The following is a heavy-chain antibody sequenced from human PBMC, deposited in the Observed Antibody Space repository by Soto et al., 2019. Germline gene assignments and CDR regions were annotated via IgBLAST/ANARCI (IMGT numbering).Heavy chain of an antibody. CDR2: IYYSGST. J-gene: IGHJ6*02. D-gene: IGHD3-3*01. CDR3: ARGGYYGFWSGYYKGGHYYYGMDV. Sequence: SETLSLTCTGSGGSISSYYWSWIRQPPGKGLEWIGYIYYSGSTNYNPSLKSRVTISVDTSKNQFSLKLSSVTAADTAVYYCARGGYYGFWSGYYKGGHYYYGMDVWGQGTTVTVSS. V-gene: IGHV4-59*01. CDR1: GGSISSYY.